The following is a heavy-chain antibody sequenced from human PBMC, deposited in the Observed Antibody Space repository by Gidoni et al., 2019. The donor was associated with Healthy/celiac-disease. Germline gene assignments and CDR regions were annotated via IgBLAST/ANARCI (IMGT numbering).Heavy chain of an antibody. CDR1: GYTFTSYG. J-gene: IGHJ3*02. CDR3: AGIPYYYGSGSRDWGAFDI. D-gene: IGHD3-10*01. Sequence: QVQLVQSGAEVKKPGASVKVSCKASGYTFTSYGISWVRQAPGQGLEWMGWISAYNGNTNYAQKLQGRVTMTTDTSTSTAYMELRSLRSDDTAVYYCAGIPYYYGSGSRDWGAFDIWGQGTMVTVSS. V-gene: IGHV1-18*01. CDR2: ISAYNGNT.